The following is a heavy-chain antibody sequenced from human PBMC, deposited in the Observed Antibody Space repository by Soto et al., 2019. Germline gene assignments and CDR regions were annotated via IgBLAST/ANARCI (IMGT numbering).Heavy chain of an antibody. D-gene: IGHD2-2*01. J-gene: IGHJ4*02. CDR1: GFTFSSYG. CDR3: ARESVPAPPGCYFAY. Sequence: PGGSLRLSCAASGFTFSSYGMHWVRQAPGKGLEWVAVIWYDGSNKYYADSVKGRFTISRDNSKNTLYLQMNSLRAEDTAVYYCARESVPAPPGCYFAYWGQGTLVTVSS. V-gene: IGHV3-33*01. CDR2: IWYDGSNK.